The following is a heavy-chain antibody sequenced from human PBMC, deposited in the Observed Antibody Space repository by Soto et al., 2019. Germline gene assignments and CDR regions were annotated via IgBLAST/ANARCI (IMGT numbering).Heavy chain of an antibody. D-gene: IGHD4-4*01. V-gene: IGHV1-18*04. Sequence: GASVKFSSRASGYTFTSYCISGLRQAPGQGLEWMGWISAYNGNTNYAQKLQGRVTMTTDTSTSTAYMELRSLRSDDTAVYYCARDPPSNGFYLQGYFDYWGQGTLVTVSS. J-gene: IGHJ4*02. CDR1: GYTFTSYC. CDR2: ISAYNGNT. CDR3: ARDPPSNGFYLQGYFDY.